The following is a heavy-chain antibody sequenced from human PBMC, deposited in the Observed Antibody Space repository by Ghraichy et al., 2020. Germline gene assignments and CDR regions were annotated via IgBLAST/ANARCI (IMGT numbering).Heavy chain of an antibody. V-gene: IGHV3-48*01. CDR2: ISSSSSTI. CDR3: AREIALTYYDFWSGYHAPPFDY. CDR1: GFTFSSYS. Sequence: GGSLRLSCAASGFTFSSYSMNWVRQAPGKGLEWVSYISSSSSTIYYADSVKGRFTISRDNAKNSLYLQMNSLRAEDTAVYYCAREIALTYYDFWSGYHAPPFDYWGQGTLVTVSS. D-gene: IGHD3-3*01. J-gene: IGHJ4*02.